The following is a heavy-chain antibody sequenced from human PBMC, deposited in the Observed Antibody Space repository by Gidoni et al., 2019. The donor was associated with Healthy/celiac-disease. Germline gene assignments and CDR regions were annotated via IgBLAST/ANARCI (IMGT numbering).Heavy chain of an antibody. Sequence: VQLQESGPGLVKPSQTPSLTCPVSVCSISSVSYSWSWIRHPAGKGLEWIGRIYTSGSTNYNPSLKSRVTISVETSKNQFSLKLSSVTAADTAVYYCATGEEWELRYWGQGTLVTVSS. CDR3: ATGEEWELRY. D-gene: IGHD1-26*01. V-gene: IGHV4-61*02. CDR2: IYTSGST. CDR1: VCSISSVSYS. J-gene: IGHJ4*02.